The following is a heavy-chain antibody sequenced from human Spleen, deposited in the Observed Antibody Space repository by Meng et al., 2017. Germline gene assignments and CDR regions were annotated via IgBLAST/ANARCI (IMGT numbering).Heavy chain of an antibody. J-gene: IGHJ4*02. CDR1: GFTFSNYE. Sequence: GESLKISCAASGFTFSNYEMNWVRQAPGKGLEWVSSISSSSSYIYYADSVKGRFTISRDNAKNSLYLQMNSLRAEDTAVYYCARGYGSSGYYIRPLDYWGPGTLVTVSS. D-gene: IGHD3-22*01. V-gene: IGHV3-21*01. CDR2: ISSSSSYI. CDR3: ARGYGSSGYYIRPLDY.